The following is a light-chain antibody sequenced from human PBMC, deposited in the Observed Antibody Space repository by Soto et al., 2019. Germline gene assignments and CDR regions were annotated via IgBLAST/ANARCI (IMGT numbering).Light chain of an antibody. J-gene: IGLJ2*01. V-gene: IGLV2-23*02. CDR2: EVS. CDR3: CSYTPTRHVV. CDR1: SSDVGSYSL. Sequence: QSVLTQPASVSGSPGQPITISCTGTSSDVGSYSLVSWYQQHPGKAPKLMIYEVSKRPSGISNRFSGSKSDNTASLTISGLQAEDEADYYCCSYTPTRHVVFGGGTKLTVL.